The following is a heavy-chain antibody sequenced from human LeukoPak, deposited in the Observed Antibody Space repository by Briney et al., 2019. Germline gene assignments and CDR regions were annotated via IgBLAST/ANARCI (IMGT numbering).Heavy chain of an antibody. D-gene: IGHD3-22*01. CDR1: GFTFSSYA. J-gene: IGHJ6*02. V-gene: IGHV3-30-3*01. CDR3: ARDRDYYDSSGYYQDYYYGMDV. Sequence: GGSLRLSCAASGFTFSSYAMHWVRQAPGKGLEWVAVISYDGSNKYYADSVKGRFTISRDNSKNTLYLQMNSLRAEDTAVYYCARDRDYYDSSGYYQDYYYGMDVWGQGTTVTVSS. CDR2: ISYDGSNK.